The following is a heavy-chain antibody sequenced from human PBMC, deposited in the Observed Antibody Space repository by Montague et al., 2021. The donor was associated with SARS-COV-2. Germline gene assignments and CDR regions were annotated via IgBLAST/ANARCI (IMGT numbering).Heavy chain of an antibody. J-gene: IGHJ4*02. CDR2: ITYGGIA. CDR3: AGKVLTVPADY. Sequence: SETLSLTCAVSGVSITSTNWWSLVRQPPGKGLEWFGEITYGGIATYNKSLKSRATISMDRSRNLFSLKLRSVTAADTAIDYCAGKVLTVPADYWGQGTLVTVS. CDR1: GVSITSTNW. V-gene: IGHV4-4*02. D-gene: IGHD4-11*01.